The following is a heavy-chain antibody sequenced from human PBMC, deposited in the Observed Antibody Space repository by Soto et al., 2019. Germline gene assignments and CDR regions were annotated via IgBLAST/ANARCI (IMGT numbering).Heavy chain of an antibody. CDR1: GVSISTSSYY. D-gene: IGHD2-15*01. J-gene: IGHJ2*01. CDR3: VRHAACSSIRGFSGYFDL. Sequence: SETLSLTCTVSGVSISTSSYYWGWVRLAPGKGLEWIGSIYNTGSTYYNQSLNTRVTISVDTSKNQFSLNLNSMTAADTSVFYFVRHAACSSIRGFSGYFDLWGRGTLVTVSS. CDR2: IYNTGST. V-gene: IGHV4-39*01.